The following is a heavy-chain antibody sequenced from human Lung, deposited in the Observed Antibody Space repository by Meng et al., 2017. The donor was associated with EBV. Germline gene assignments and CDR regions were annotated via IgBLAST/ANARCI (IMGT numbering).Heavy chain of an antibody. V-gene: IGHV3-30*18. D-gene: IGHD1-14*01. J-gene: IGHJ5*02. Sequence: QEQCVESGGGLLQPGRSLILSWAASDFISSGYGFHWVRQAPGKGPEWVAIIPSDASHNKYYADSVKGRFTISRDNSKNTLYLQMNSLKIEDTAVYYCAKDLSGRFDPWGQGTLVTVSS. CDR1: DFISSGYG. CDR2: IPSDASHNK. CDR3: AKDLSGRFDP.